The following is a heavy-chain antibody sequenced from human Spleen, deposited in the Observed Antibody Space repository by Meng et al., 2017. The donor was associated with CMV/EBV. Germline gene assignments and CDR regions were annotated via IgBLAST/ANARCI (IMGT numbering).Heavy chain of an antibody. CDR1: GYPFTDYF. V-gene: IGHV1-8*02. D-gene: IGHD3-10*01. J-gene: IGHJ4*02. CDR2: MNPNSGNT. CDR3: AVSPIRGVSSYYFDY. Sequence: ASVKVSCKASGYPFTDYFMHWVRQAPGQGLEWMGWMNPNSGNTGYAQKFQGRVTMTRNTSISTAYMELSSLRSEDTAVYYCAVSPIRGVSSYYFDYWGQGTLVTVSS.